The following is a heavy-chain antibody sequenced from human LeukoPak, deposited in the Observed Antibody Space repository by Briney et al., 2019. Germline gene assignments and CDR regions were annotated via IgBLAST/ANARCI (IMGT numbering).Heavy chain of an antibody. Sequence: SETLSLTCTVSGGSISSYYWSWIRQPAGKGLEWIGRIYTSGSTNYNPSLKSRVTMSVDTSKSQFSLKLSSVTAADTAVYYCARDLYSYGSEYFDYWGQGTLVTVSS. D-gene: IGHD5-18*01. J-gene: IGHJ4*02. CDR3: ARDLYSYGSEYFDY. V-gene: IGHV4-4*07. CDR1: GGSISSYY. CDR2: IYTSGST.